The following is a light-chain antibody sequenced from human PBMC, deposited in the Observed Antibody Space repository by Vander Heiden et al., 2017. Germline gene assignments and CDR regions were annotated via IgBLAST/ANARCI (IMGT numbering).Light chain of an antibody. J-gene: IGLJ3*02. CDR2: SND. CDR1: SSNIGTNA. V-gene: IGLV1-44*01. Sequence: QSVLTQPPSASGTPGQRVTISCSGSSSNIGTNAVHWYQQLPGAAPKLLIYSNDKRPSGVPDRFSGSKSGTSASLAISGLQSEDEADCYCATWDDSLSAWVFGGGTKLTVL. CDR3: ATWDDSLSAWV.